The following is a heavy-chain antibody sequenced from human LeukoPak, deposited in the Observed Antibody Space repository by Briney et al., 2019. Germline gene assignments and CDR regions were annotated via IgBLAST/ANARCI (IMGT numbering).Heavy chain of an antibody. CDR2: ISYDGSNK. Sequence: GGSLRLSCAASGFTFSSYGMHWVRQAPGKGLEWVSVISYDGSNKYYADSVKGRFTISRDNSKNTLYLQMNSLRAEDTAVYYCAKSDYYDSSGYLDYWGQGTLVTVSS. CDR1: GFTFSSYG. CDR3: AKSDYYDSSGYLDY. V-gene: IGHV3-30*18. J-gene: IGHJ4*02. D-gene: IGHD3-22*01.